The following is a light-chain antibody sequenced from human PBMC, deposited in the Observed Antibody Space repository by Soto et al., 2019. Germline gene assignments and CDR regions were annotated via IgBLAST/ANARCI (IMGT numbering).Light chain of an antibody. V-gene: IGLV2-14*01. CDR3: SSYTISSTSHVV. CDR2: EVS. Sequence: QSALTQPASVSGSPGQSITISCTGTSSDVGGYDYVSWYQQHPGKAPKLMIYEVSNRPSGVSNRFSGFKSGNTASLTISGLQAEDEADYYCSSYTISSTSHVVFGGGTKVTVL. J-gene: IGLJ2*01. CDR1: SSDVGGYDY.